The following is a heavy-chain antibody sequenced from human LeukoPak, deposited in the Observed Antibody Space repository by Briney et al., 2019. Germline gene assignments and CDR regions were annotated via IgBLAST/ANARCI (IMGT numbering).Heavy chain of an antibody. CDR3: ANLRGNNWYIEY. CDR2: VSYDGKNT. D-gene: IGHD1-1*01. J-gene: IGHJ4*02. Sequence: GGSLRLSCAASGFTFRNYGMHWVRQAPGKGLEWVAVVSYDGKNTYYVDSVKGRFTVSRDNSKNTPYLQMNRLRVEDTAVYYCANLRGNNWYIEYWGQGTLVTVSS. V-gene: IGHV3-30*18. CDR1: GFTFRNYG.